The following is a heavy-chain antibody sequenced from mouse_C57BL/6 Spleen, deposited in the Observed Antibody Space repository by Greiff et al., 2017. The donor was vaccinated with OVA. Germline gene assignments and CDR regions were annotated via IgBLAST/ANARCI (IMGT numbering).Heavy chain of an antibody. V-gene: IGHV1-85*01. Sequence: VQLQQSGPELVKPGASVKLSCKASGYTFTSYDINWVKQRPGQGLEWIGWIYPRDGSTKYNEKFKGKATLTVATSSSTAYMELHSLTSEDSAVYFCARSETAQATYFDYWGQGTTLTVSS. CDR2: IYPRDGST. CDR3: ARSETAQATYFDY. D-gene: IGHD3-2*02. J-gene: IGHJ2*01. CDR1: GYTFTSYD.